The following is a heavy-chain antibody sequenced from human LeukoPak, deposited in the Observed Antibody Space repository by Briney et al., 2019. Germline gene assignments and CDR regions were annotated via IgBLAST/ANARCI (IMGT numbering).Heavy chain of an antibody. V-gene: IGHV4-34*01. D-gene: IGHD1-26*01. Sequence: SETLSLTCALYGGSFSGYYWRWIRQPPGKGLEWIGEINHSGSTNYNPSLKSRVTISVDTSNNQCTLKLSSVTAGVTAVYCCARARYSGNYLDYGGEGTLVTVSS. CDR2: INHSGST. CDR3: ARARYSGNYLDY. J-gene: IGHJ4*02. CDR1: GGSFSGYY.